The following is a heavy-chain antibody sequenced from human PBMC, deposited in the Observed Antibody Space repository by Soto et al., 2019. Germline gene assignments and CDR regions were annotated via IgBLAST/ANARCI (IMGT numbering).Heavy chain of an antibody. V-gene: IGHV1-69*13. Sequence: SVKVSCNASGGTFSSYAISWVRQAPGQGLEWMGGIIPIFGTANYAQKFQGRVTITADESTSTAYMELSSRRSEDTAVYYCASEGAASYYYYGMDVWGQGTTVTVSS. D-gene: IGHD6-25*01. CDR1: GGTFSSYA. J-gene: IGHJ6*02. CDR3: ASEGAASYYYYGMDV. CDR2: IIPIFGTA.